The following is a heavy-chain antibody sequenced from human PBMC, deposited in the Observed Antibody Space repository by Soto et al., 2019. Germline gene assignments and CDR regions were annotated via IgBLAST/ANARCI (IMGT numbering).Heavy chain of an antibody. CDR2: ISGSGGST. Sequence: EVPLLESGGGLVQPGGSLRLSCAASGFTFSSYAMSWVRQAPGKGLEWVSAISGSGGSTYYADSVKGRLTISRDNSXXTLYLQMNSLRAEDTAVYYCAKNVWGITIFGGMDVWGQGTTVTVSS. J-gene: IGHJ6*02. V-gene: IGHV3-23*01. CDR1: GFTFSSYA. D-gene: IGHD3-9*01. CDR3: AKNVWGITIFGGMDV.